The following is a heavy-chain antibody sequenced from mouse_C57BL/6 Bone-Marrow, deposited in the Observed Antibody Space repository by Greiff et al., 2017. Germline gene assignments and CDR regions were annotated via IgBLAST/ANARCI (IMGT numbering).Heavy chain of an antibody. J-gene: IGHJ2*01. D-gene: IGHD2-2*01. Sequence: QVQLQQPGAELVKPGASVKLSCKASGYTFTSYWMHWVKQRPGQGLEWIGMIHPNSGSTNYNEKFKSKATLTVDKSSSTAYMQLSSLTSEDSAVDNGARGGYGGYDADYWGQGTTLTVSS. V-gene: IGHV1-64*01. CDR2: IHPNSGST. CDR1: GYTFTSYW. CDR3: ARGGYGGYDADY.